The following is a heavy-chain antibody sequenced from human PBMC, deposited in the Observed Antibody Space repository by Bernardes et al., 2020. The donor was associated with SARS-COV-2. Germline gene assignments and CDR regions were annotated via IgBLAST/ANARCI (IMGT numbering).Heavy chain of an antibody. CDR2: LTFYGSNK. V-gene: IGHV3-30-3*01. Sequence: GGSLRLSCAASGFTFNTYAMHWVPPAPGKGLGWVAFLTFYGSNKNYADSVKGRFTISRDNSRNTLYLLMNSLRPEDTAVYYCARDWDYGESGYYYGVDVWGQGTTVTVSS. CDR1: GFTFNTYA. J-gene: IGHJ6*02. CDR3: ARDWDYGESGYYYGVDV. D-gene: IGHD4-17*01.